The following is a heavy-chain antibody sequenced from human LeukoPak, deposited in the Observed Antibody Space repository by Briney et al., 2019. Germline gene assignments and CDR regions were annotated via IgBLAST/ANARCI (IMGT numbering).Heavy chain of an antibody. CDR3: ARLSFGPYYYYYMDV. Sequence: SETLSLTCTVSGGSISSSSYYWGWIRQPPGKGLEWIGSIDYSGSTYYNPSLKSRVTRSVDTSKNQFSLKLSSVTAADTAVYYCARLSFGPYYYYYMDVWGKGTTVTVSS. CDR2: IDYSGST. CDR1: GGSISSSSYY. D-gene: IGHD3-10*01. V-gene: IGHV4-39*01. J-gene: IGHJ6*03.